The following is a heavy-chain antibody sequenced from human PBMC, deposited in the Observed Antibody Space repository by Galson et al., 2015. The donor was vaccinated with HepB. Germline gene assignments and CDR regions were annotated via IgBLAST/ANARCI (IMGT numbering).Heavy chain of an antibody. CDR3: ARLRGYSYGYADY. J-gene: IGHJ4*02. CDR1: GFTFSSYA. V-gene: IGHV3-23*01. Sequence: SLRLSCAASGFTFSSYAMSWVRQAPGKGLEWVSAISGSGGSTYYADSVKGRFTISRDNSKNTLYLQMNSLRAEDTAVYYCARLRGYSYGYADYWGQGTLVTVSS. D-gene: IGHD5-18*01. CDR2: ISGSGGST.